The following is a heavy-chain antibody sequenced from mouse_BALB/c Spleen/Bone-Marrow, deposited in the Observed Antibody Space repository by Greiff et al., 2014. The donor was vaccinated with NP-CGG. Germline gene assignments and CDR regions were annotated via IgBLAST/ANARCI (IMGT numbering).Heavy chain of an antibody. D-gene: IGHD3-3*01. CDR1: GYNFNSYY. CDR3: IRSAGTGLAY. Sequence: QVQLQQSGTELVKPGASVKLSCKASGYNFNSYYMFWVKQRPGQGLEWIGEINPSNGGTDFNEKFKSKVTLTVDRSSSTAYIHLSGRTAEDSAVYYWIRSAGTGLAYWGQGTLVTVS. V-gene: IGHV1-53*01. J-gene: IGHJ3*01. CDR2: INPSNGGT.